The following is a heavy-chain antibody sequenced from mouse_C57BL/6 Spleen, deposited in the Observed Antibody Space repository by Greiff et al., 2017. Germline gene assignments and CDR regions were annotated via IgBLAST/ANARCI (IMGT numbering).Heavy chain of an antibody. V-gene: IGHV1-4*01. CDR3: ARRGGSSDYFDY. Sequence: QVQLMQSGAELARPGASVKMSCKASGYTFTSYTMHWVKQRPGQGLEWIGYINPSSGYTKYNQKFKDKATLTADKSTSSTYKQLSSLTSEVSAVYYCARRGGSSDYFDYGGQGTTLTVSS. CDR1: GYTFTSYT. CDR2: INPSSGYT. D-gene: IGHD1-1*01. J-gene: IGHJ2*01.